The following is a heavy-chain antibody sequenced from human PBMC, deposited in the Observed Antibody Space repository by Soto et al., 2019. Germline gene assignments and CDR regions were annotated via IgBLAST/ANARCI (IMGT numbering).Heavy chain of an antibody. V-gene: IGHV1-18*01. Sequence: QVQLVQSGAEVKKPGASVKVSCKTSGYNFTTYGVSWVRQAPGQGLEWMGWISGHNGHTIYAQTFQGRVTMTTDTSTTTAYMELRSLRSDDTAVYYCARYQPYSTGYYYFDHWGQGTLAIVTS. D-gene: IGHD6-19*01. CDR3: ARYQPYSTGYYYFDH. CDR2: ISGHNGHT. J-gene: IGHJ4*02. CDR1: GYNFTTYG.